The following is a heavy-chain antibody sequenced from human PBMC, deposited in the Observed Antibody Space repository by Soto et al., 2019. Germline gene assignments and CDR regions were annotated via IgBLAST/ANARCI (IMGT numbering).Heavy chain of an antibody. CDR1: GGSISSSSYY. V-gene: IGHV4-39*01. J-gene: IGHJ5*02. CDR3: ARLSYCSSTSCQYRNWFDP. D-gene: IGHD2-2*01. Sequence: PSETLSLTCTVSGGSISSSSYYWGWIRQPPGKGLEWIGSIYYSGSTYYNPSLKSRVTISVDTSKNQFSLKLSSVTAADTAVYYCARLSYCSSTSCQYRNWFDPWGQGTLVTVSS. CDR2: IYYSGST.